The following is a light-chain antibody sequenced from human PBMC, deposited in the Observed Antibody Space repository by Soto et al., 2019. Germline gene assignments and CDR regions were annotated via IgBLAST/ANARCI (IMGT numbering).Light chain of an antibody. Sequence: DIQLTQSPSFLSASVGDRVTITCRASQGISNYLAWYQQKPGNAPELLIYGTSTLQSEVPSRFSGSGSGTEFSLTISSLQPEDFATYFCQQLKTYPRTFGGGTRVEIK. CDR3: QQLKTYPRT. V-gene: IGKV1-9*01. J-gene: IGKJ4*01. CDR2: GTS. CDR1: QGISNY.